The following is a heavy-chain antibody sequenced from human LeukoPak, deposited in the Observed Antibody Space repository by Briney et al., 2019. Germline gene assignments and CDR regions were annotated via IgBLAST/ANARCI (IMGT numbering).Heavy chain of an antibody. CDR2: ITRSGTTI. CDR1: GFTFSSYA. CDR3: ARQTTTVTQFDY. Sequence: GGSLRLSCSASGFTFSSYAMHWVRQAPGKGLEWVSHITRSGTTIYYADSVKGRFTISRDNAKNSLYLQMNSLRADDTAVYFCARQTTTVTQFDYWGQGTLVTVSP. V-gene: IGHV3-48*03. D-gene: IGHD4-17*01. J-gene: IGHJ4*02.